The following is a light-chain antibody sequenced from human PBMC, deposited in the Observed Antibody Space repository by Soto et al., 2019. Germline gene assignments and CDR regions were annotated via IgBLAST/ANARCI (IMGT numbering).Light chain of an antibody. CDR2: AVS. J-gene: IGKJ3*01. CDR1: QPISSY. CDR3: QQHYNTPLT. Sequence: DIEMTQSPSSLSASVGDRVTITCRASQPISSYLNWYHQKPGKAPKLLIYAVSNLQSGVPSRFSGSGSGTDVTLTISSLQPEDFATYYCQQHYNTPLTFGPGTKVDIK. V-gene: IGKV1-39*01.